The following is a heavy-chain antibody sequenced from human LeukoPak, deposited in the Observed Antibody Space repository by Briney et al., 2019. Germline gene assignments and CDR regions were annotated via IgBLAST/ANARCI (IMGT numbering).Heavy chain of an antibody. CDR2: FDPEDGET. V-gene: IGHV1-24*01. CDR1: GYTLTELS. Sequence: ASVKVSCKVSGYTLTELSMHWVRQAPGKGLEWMGGFDPEDGETIYAQKFQGRVTMTEDTSTDTAYMELNSLRAEDTALYFCAKKAQYNGNYPLDYWGQGTLVTVSS. CDR3: AKKAQYNGNYPLDY. D-gene: IGHD1-26*01. J-gene: IGHJ4*02.